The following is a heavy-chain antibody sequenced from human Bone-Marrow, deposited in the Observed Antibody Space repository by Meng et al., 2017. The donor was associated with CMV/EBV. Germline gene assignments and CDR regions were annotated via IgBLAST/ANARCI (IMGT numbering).Heavy chain of an antibody. V-gene: IGHV5-51*01. CDR3: ARRDIKSSNPGYFEF. J-gene: IGHJ4*02. Sequence: GESLKISCQGSGYSFSTYWIGWVRQMPGKGLEWMGIIYPGDSDTRYSPSFQGQVTISADRSISTAYLQWSSLKASDTAIYYCARRDIKSSNPGYFEFWGQGTLVTFSS. CDR1: GYSFSTYW. CDR2: IYPGDSDT. D-gene: IGHD2-15*01.